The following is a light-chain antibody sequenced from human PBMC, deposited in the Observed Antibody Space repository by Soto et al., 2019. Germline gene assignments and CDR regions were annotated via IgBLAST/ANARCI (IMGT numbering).Light chain of an antibody. J-gene: IGKJ3*01. CDR1: QNVRNTY. V-gene: IGKV3-20*01. CDR2: AAS. CDR3: QQYGSSPDLIT. Sequence: DIVLTQSPGTVSLSPLERATLYCSYSQNVRNTYLAWYQQKAGQAPRLLIYAASSRATGIPDRFSGSGSGTDFTLTITGLEPEDFAVYYCQQYGSSPDLITFGPGTKVDIK.